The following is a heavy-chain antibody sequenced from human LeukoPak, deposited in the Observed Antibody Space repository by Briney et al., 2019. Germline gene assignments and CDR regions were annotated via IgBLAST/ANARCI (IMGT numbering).Heavy chain of an antibody. J-gene: IGHJ4*02. CDR3: AKGGMVQGVKRFQFDY. V-gene: IGHV3-23*01. CDR2: ISGSGGST. Sequence: PGVSPRLSCAASGFTFSSYAMSWVRQAPGKGLEWVSAISGSGGSTYYADSVKGRFTISRDNSKNTLYLQMNSLRAEDTAVYYCAKGGMVQGVKRFQFDYWGQGTLVTVSS. D-gene: IGHD3-10*01. CDR1: GFTFSSYA.